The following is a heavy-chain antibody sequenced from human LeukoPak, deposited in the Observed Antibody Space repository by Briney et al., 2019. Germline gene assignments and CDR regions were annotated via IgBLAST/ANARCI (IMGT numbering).Heavy chain of an antibody. CDR2: INHSGST. Sequence: TSETLSLTCAVYGGSFSGYYWSWIRQPPGKGLEWIGEINHSGSTNYNPSLKSRVTMSVDTSKNQFSLKLSSVTAADTAVYYCARGYDYVWGSYRYTGTFDYWGQGTLVTVSS. J-gene: IGHJ4*02. CDR1: GGSFSGYY. CDR3: ARGYDYVWGSYRYTGTFDY. V-gene: IGHV4-34*01. D-gene: IGHD3-16*02.